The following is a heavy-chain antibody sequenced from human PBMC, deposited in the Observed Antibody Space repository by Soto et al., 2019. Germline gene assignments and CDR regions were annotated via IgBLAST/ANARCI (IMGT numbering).Heavy chain of an antibody. CDR3: ARDRPIVVVPAAMVS. CDR2: IIPILGIA. J-gene: IGHJ5*02. Sequence: GASVKVSCTASGGTFSSYTISWVRQAPGQGLEWTGRIIPILGIANYAQKFQGRVTITADKSTSTAYMELSSLRSEDTAVYYCARDRPIVVVPAAMVSWGQGTLVTVSS. V-gene: IGHV1-69*04. CDR1: GGTFSSYT. D-gene: IGHD2-2*01.